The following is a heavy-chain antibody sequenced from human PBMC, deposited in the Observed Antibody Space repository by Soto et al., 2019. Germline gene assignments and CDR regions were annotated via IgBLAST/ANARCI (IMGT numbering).Heavy chain of an antibody. CDR3: AKDYYYDSRGYASPDY. CDR2: IRGSGAST. D-gene: IGHD3-22*01. Sequence: EVQLLEAGGGLVQPGGSLRLSCAASGFTFSTYAMTWVRQVPGKGLEWVSAIRGSGASTYYADSVKGRFTISRDNSKNTLVLQMNSLRVEDTALYYGAKDYYYDSRGYASPDYWGRGTLVTVSS. J-gene: IGHJ4*02. V-gene: IGHV3-23*01. CDR1: GFTFSTYA.